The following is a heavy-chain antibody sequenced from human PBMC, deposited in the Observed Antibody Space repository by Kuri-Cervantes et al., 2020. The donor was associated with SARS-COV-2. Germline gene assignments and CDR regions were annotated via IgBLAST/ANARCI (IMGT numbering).Heavy chain of an antibody. D-gene: IGHD3-3*01. CDR2: INHSGST. CDR3: ARQMMSSITIFGVVITRNWFDP. Sequence: GSLRLSCAVYGGSSSGYYWSWIRQPPGKGLEWIGEINHSGSTNYNPSLKSRVTISVDTSKNQFSLKLSSVTAADTAVYYCARQMMSSITIFGVVITRNWFDPWGQGTLVTVSS. J-gene: IGHJ5*02. V-gene: IGHV4-34*01. CDR1: GGSSSGYY.